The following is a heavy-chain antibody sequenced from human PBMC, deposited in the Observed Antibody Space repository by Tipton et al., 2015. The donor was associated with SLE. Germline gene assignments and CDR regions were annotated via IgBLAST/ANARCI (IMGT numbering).Heavy chain of an antibody. V-gene: IGHV3-23*01. CDR3: AKDNPYYYDSSGYSLDV. Sequence: SLRLSCAASGFTFSSYAVSWVRQAPGKGLEWVSAISGSGGSTYYADSVKGRLTISRDNSKNTLYLQMNSLRAEGTAVYYCAKDNPYYYDSSGYSLDVWGQGTTVTVSS. D-gene: IGHD3-22*01. CDR1: GFTFSSYA. CDR2: ISGSGGST. J-gene: IGHJ6*02.